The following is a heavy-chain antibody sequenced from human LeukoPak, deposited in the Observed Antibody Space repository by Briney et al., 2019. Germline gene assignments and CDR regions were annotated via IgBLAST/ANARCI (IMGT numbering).Heavy chain of an antibody. Sequence: GGSLRLSCAASGFTVSSNYMSWVRQAPGKGLEWVSYISSTSSNIFYADSVKGRFTISRDNAKNSLGLQVNSLRDEDTAVYYCARGRPYYFDYWGQGTLVTVSS. CDR3: ARGRPYYFDY. CDR2: ISSTSSNI. CDR1: GFTVSSNY. V-gene: IGHV3-48*02. J-gene: IGHJ4*02.